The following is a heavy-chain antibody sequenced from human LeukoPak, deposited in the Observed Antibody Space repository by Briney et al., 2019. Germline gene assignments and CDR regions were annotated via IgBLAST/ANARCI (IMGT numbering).Heavy chain of an antibody. J-gene: IGHJ4*02. V-gene: IGHV3-30*02. D-gene: IGHD6-13*01. CDR1: GFTFSSYG. CDR2: IRYDGSNK. CDR3: AKSEHKTPYSSSWYHPFDY. Sequence: GGSLRLSCAASGFTFSSYGMHWVRQAPGKGLEWVAFIRYDGSNKYYADSVKGRFTISRDNSKNTLYLQMNSLRAEDTAVYYCAKSEHKTPYSSSWYHPFDYWGQGTLVTVSS.